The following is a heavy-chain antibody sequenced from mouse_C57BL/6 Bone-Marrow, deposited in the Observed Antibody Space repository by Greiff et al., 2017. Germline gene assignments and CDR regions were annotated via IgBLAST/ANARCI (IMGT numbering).Heavy chain of an antibody. Sequence: VQLKQSGAELVKPGASVKLSCKASGYTFTSYWMHWVKQRPGQGLEWIGMIHPNSGSTNYNEKFKSKATLTVDKSSSTAYMQLSSLTSEDSAVYYCARGVPSVERYFDYCGQGTTLTVSS. CDR2: IHPNSGST. CDR1: GYTFTSYW. CDR3: ARGVPSVERYFDY. J-gene: IGHJ2*01. V-gene: IGHV1-64*01. D-gene: IGHD1-1*01.